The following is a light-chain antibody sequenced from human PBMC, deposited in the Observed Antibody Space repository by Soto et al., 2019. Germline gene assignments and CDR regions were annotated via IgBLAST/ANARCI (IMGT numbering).Light chain of an antibody. V-gene: IGLV3-1*01. CDR1: KLGDKY. CDR3: QAWDSSTAV. Sequence: SYELTQAPSVSVSPGQTASITCSGDKLGDKYACWYQQKPGLSPVVVFYEDSKRPSGIPARFSGSNSGNTATLTISGTQAMDEADYYCQAWDSSTAVFGGGTKLTVL. J-gene: IGLJ2*01. CDR2: EDS.